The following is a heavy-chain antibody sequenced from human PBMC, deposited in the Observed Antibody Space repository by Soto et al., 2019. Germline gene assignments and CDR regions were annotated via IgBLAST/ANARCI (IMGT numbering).Heavy chain of an antibody. CDR1: GFTFSSYA. J-gene: IGHJ4*02. V-gene: IGHV3-30-3*01. Sequence: QVQLVESGGGVVQPGRSLRLSCAASGFTFSSYAMHWVRQAPGKGLEWVAVISYDGSNKYYADSVKGRFTISRDNSKNTLYLQMNSLRAEDTAVYYCARDLRGEQLDYFDYWGQGTLVTVSS. D-gene: IGHD6-13*01. CDR3: ARDLRGEQLDYFDY. CDR2: ISYDGSNK.